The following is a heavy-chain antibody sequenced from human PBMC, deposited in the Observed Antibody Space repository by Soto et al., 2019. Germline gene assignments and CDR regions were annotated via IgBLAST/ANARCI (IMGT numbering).Heavy chain of an antibody. CDR1: GYSFAGHY. D-gene: IGHD3-9*01. J-gene: IGHJ3*02. CDR2: INPNSGGT. V-gene: IGHV1-2*02. CDR3: ARDSHYDILTGYSRNAFDM. Sequence: ASVNVSCKTSGYSFAGHYFHWVRQDPGQGLDCMGWINPNSGGTIYAQKFQGRVTMTRDTSISTAYMVLTSLRSDDTAVYYCARDSHYDILTGYSRNAFDMWGRGTVVTVSS.